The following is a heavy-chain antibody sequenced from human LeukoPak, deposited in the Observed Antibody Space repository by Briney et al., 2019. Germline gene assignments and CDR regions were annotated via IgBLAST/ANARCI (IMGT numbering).Heavy chain of an antibody. CDR1: GYTFSGYY. V-gene: IGHV1-2*02. CDR2: INPKSGGT. Sequence: ASVKVSCKASGYTFSGYYIHWVRQAPGQGLEWMGWINPKSGGTEYAQRFQGRVTMTRDTSISTAYMELSRLRSGDTAVYYCARDHCSANSCYEDYYNGLDVWGQGTTVTVSS. J-gene: IGHJ6*02. CDR3: ARDHCSANSCYEDYYNGLDV. D-gene: IGHD2-2*01.